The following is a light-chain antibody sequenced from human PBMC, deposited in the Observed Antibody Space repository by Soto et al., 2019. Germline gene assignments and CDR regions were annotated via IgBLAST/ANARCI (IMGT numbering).Light chain of an antibody. J-gene: IGKJ5*01. CDR2: GAS. CDR3: QQYADSPIT. Sequence: EGVLTQSPGALSMYPGERATLSCGASQSISSSYLAWYQQKPGQAPRLLIYGASSRATGIPDRFSGSGSGTDFTLAISRVEPEDFAVYFCQQYADSPITFGQGTLLEIK. V-gene: IGKV3-20*01. CDR1: QSISSSY.